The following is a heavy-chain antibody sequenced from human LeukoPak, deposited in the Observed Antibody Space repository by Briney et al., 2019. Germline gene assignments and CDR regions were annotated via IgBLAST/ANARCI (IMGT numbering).Heavy chain of an antibody. CDR1: GYTFTSNY. CDR2: IYPRDGST. Sequence: ASVKVSCKASGYTFTSNYIHWVRQAPGQGLEWMGMIYPRDGSTSYAQKFQGRVTMTRDTSTSTVYMELSSLRSEDTAVYYCARVFNRVSPEFWSGGEWDVWGQGTTVTVSS. V-gene: IGHV1-46*01. D-gene: IGHD3-3*01. CDR3: ARVFNRVSPEFWSGGEWDV. J-gene: IGHJ6*02.